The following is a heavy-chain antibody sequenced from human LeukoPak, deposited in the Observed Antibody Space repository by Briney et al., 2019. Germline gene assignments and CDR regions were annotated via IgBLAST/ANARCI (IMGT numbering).Heavy chain of an antibody. V-gene: IGHV4-39*01. CDR1: GVSISNNYFY. J-gene: IGHJ4*02. CDR2: VHHTGST. Sequence: SETLSLTCTVSGVSISNNYFYWAWIRQPPGKGLELIGYVHHTGSTFHNSSLKSRVTISADTSPTQFSLSLTSVTAADTAVYYCATLGLLRGAGFNLATHFDYWGQGTLVAVSS. CDR3: ATLGLLRGAGFNLATHFDY. D-gene: IGHD1-26*01.